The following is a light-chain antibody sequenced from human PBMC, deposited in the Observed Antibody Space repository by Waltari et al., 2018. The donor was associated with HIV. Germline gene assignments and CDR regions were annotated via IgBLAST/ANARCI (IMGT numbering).Light chain of an antibody. Sequence: DIQMTQAPSTLSASLGDRVTITCRASQSISTWLAWYQQKPGKAPKLLIYKASTLESGVPSRFSGSGSGTDFTLTINNLQPDDFATFYCQQYNTYSYTFGQGTKLQIK. J-gene: IGKJ2*01. CDR3: QQYNTYSYT. V-gene: IGKV1-5*03. CDR1: QSISTW. CDR2: KAS.